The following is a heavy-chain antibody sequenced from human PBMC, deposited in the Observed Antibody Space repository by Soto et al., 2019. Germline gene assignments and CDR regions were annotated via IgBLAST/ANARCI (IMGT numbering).Heavy chain of an antibody. V-gene: IGHV3-21*01. CDR1: GFTFSSYS. J-gene: IGHJ5*02. CDR2: ISSSSSYI. Sequence: GGSLRLSXAASGFTFSSYSMNWVRQAPGKGLEWVSSISSSSSYIYYADSVKGRFTISRDNAKNSLYLQMNSLRAEDTAVYYCARDRSAPARNWFDPWGQGTLVTVSS. CDR3: ARDRSAPARNWFDP.